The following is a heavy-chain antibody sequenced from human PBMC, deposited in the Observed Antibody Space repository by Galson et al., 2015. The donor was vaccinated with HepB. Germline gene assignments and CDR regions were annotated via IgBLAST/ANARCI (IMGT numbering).Heavy chain of an antibody. V-gene: IGHV3-33*01. CDR1: GFTFSSYG. D-gene: IGHD2-2*01. CDR2: IWYDGSNK. CDR3: ARGMVVVPAAMGY. Sequence: SLRLSCAASGFTFSSYGMHWVRQAPGKGLEWVAVIWYDGSNKYYADSVKGRFTISRDNSKNTLYLQMNSLRAEDTAVYYCARGMVVVPAAMGYWGQGTLVTVSS. J-gene: IGHJ4*02.